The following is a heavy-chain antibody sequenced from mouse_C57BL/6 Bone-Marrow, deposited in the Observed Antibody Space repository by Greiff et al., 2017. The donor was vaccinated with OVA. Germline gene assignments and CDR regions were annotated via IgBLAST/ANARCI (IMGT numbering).Heavy chain of an antibody. D-gene: IGHD2-5*01. J-gene: IGHJ4*01. V-gene: IGHV1-82*01. CDR2: IYPGDGDT. Sequence: QVQLQQSGPELVKPGASVKISCKASGYAFSSSWMNWVKQRPGKGLEWIGRIYPGDGDTNYNGKFKGKATLTADKSSSTAYMQISSLTSEDSAVYFCARKAYYSNYGGGFAMDYWGQGTSVTVSS. CDR3: ARKAYYSNYGGGFAMDY. CDR1: GYAFSSSW.